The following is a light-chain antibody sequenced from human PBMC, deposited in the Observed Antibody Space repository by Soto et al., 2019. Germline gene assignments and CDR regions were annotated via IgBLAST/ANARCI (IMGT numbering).Light chain of an antibody. CDR2: KAS. CDR1: QSISDW. J-gene: IGKJ2*01. CDR3: QQYNSYPYT. Sequence: DIQMTQSPSTLTGSVGDRVTITCRASQSISDWVAWYQQTPGKAPKLLIYKASSLQSGVPSRFSGSGSGTEFTLTISSLQPDDFATFYCQQYNSYPYTFGQGTKLEIK. V-gene: IGKV1-5*03.